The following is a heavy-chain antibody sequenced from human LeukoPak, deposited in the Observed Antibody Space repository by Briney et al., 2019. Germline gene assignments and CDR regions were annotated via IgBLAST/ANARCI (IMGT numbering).Heavy chain of an antibody. V-gene: IGHV1-18*01. D-gene: IGHD4-17*01. Sequence: VSVKVSCKTSGYTFTSYCVSWVRQAPGQALEWMGWIITYNGNTYYSQKLQGRVTMTTDTYTSTAYMELRSLRSDDTAVYYCAKTTVTSEEYYYYYMDVWGKGTTVTVSS. CDR3: AKTTVTSEEYYYYYMDV. J-gene: IGHJ6*03. CDR2: IITYNGNT. CDR1: GYTFTSYC.